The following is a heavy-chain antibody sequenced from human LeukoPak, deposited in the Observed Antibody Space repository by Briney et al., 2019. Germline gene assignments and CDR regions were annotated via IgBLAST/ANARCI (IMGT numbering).Heavy chain of an antibody. J-gene: IGHJ1*01. CDR3: VKGGYYDSSGFPEYFQD. Sequence: GGSLRLSCSASAFSFSRYAMHWVRQGPGKGLENVSTISSNGASTYYADSAKGRFTISRDNSKNTLYLQLSSLSAEDTAVYYCVKGGYYDSSGFPEYFQDWGQGTLVSASS. CDR2: ISSNGAST. CDR1: AFSFSRYA. D-gene: IGHD3-22*01. V-gene: IGHV3-64D*09.